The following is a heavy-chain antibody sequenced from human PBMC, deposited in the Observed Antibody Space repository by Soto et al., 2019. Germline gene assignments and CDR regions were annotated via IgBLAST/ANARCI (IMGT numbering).Heavy chain of an antibody. CDR1: GFMFSAYA. Sequence: GWSLSLSCTAFGFMFSAYAMLWTRQAPGKGLEWVAAMSYDGTNKYYADSLKGRFTISRDNSKNTLFLQMSSLTADDSAVYYCARSPSPYTSGWYGIDFWGLGTLVTVSS. D-gene: IGHD6-19*01. J-gene: IGHJ4*01. CDR3: ARSPSPYTSGWYGIDF. CDR2: MSYDGTNK. V-gene: IGHV3-30-3*01.